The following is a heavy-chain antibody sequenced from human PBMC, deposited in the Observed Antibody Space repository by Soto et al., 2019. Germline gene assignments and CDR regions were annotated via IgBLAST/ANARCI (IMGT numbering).Heavy chain of an antibody. Sequence: SETLSLTCTVSGGSISSSSYYWGWIRQPPGKGLEWIGSIYYSGSTYYNPSLKSRVTISVDTSKNQFSLKLSSVTAADTAVYYCARHTLPEAAYCGGDCYIPRFDYWGQGTLVTVSS. D-gene: IGHD2-21*02. V-gene: IGHV4-39*01. J-gene: IGHJ4*02. CDR3: ARHTLPEAAYCGGDCYIPRFDY. CDR1: GGSISSSSYY. CDR2: IYYSGST.